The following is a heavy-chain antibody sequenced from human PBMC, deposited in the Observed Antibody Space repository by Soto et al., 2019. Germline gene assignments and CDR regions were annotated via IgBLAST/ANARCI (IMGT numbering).Heavy chain of an antibody. D-gene: IGHD3-22*01. CDR2: ISYDGSNK. CDR1: GFTFSSYA. J-gene: IGHJ4*02. Sequence: QVQLVESGGGVVQPGRSLRLSCAASGFTFSSYAMHWVRQAPGKGLEWVAVISYDGSNKHYADSVKGRFTISRDNSKNTLYLQMNSLRAEDTAVYYCARVEGPYDRSGYYAYWGQGTLVTVSS. CDR3: ARVEGPYDRSGYYAY. V-gene: IGHV3-30-3*01.